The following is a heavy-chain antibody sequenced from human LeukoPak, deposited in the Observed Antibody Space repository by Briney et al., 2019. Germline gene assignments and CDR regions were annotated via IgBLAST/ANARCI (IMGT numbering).Heavy chain of an antibody. CDR3: AIGRAAVGATRLDY. J-gene: IGHJ4*02. CDR1: GYTFTSYA. D-gene: IGHD1-26*01. Sequence: ASVKVSCKASGYTFTSYAMHWVRQAPGQRLEWMGWINAGNGNTKYSQKFQGRVTITRDTSASTAYMELSSLRSEDTAVYYCAIGRAAVGATRLDYGGQGTLATASA. CDR2: INAGNGNT. V-gene: IGHV1-3*01.